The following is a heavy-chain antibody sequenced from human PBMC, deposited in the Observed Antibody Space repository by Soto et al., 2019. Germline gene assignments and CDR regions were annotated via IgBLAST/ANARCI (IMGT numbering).Heavy chain of an antibody. CDR1: GYTFTGYY. D-gene: IGHD4-4*01. CDR3: ATLTRSTGGIFDF. J-gene: IGHJ4*02. Sequence: VQLVQSGAEVKKPGASVKVSCKASGYTFTGYYMHWVRQAPGQGLEWMGLVDPEDGETINVEKFQGRVTITADTSTDTAYMELSSLRSEDTAVYYCATLTRSTGGIFDFWGQGTLVTVSS. V-gene: IGHV1-69-2*01. CDR2: VDPEDGET.